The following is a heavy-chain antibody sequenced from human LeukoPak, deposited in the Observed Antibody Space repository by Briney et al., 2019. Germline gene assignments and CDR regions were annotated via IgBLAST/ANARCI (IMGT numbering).Heavy chain of an antibody. CDR2: ISDDGNNK. CDR3: ARVHDYDILTGRYYYYMDV. D-gene: IGHD3-9*01. Sequence: PGGSLRLSCAASGITFSSYGMSWVRQAPGKGLEWVAVISDDGNNKYYADSVKGRFTISRDNAKNSLYLQMNSLRAEDTAVYYCARVHDYDILTGRYYYYMDVWGKGTTVTVSS. V-gene: IGHV3-30*03. CDR1: GITFSSYG. J-gene: IGHJ6*03.